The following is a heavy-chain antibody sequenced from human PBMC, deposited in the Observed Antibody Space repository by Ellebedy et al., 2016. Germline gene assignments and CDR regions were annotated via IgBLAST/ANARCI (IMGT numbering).Heavy chain of an antibody. Sequence: GGSLRLSCAASGFTFSSYGMHWVRQAPGKGLEWVAIISYDGSNKDYADSVKGRFTSSRDNSKNTLYLQMNSLKPEDTAVYSCARLHTARLKGPVGPASIRSDALDIWGQGTLVTVSS. V-gene: IGHV3-30*03. CDR2: ISYDGSNK. CDR3: ARLHTARLKGPVGPASIRSDALDI. D-gene: IGHD2-2*01. J-gene: IGHJ3*02. CDR1: GFTFSSYG.